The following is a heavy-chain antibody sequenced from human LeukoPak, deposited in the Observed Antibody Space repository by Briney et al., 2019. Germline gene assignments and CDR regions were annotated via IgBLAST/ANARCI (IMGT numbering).Heavy chain of an antibody. J-gene: IGHJ3*02. CDR2: MSCGGYGT. V-gene: IGHV3-23*01. Sequence: QAGGSLRLSCAPSGLTFSSYAMSWVRQAPGKGLEWVAVMSCGGYGTYYADSVRGRFTISRDNSKNTVYLQMNSLRAEDTAIYYCAKAVGSSGYFSRDAFDIWGQGTMVTVFS. D-gene: IGHD3-22*01. CDR3: AKAVGSSGYFSRDAFDI. CDR1: GLTFSSYA.